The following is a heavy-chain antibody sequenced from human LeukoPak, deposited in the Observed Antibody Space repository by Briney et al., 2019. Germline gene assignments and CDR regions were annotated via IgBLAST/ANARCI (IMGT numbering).Heavy chain of an antibody. J-gene: IGHJ4*02. V-gene: IGHV3-30*18. CDR2: ISYDGSNK. Sequence: PGGSLTLSCAASGFTFSSYGMHWVRQAPGKGLEWVAVISYDGSNKYYADSVKGRFTISRDNSKNTLYMQMNSLRAEDTAVYYCAKDYRYSSSWLWGPFDYWGQGTLVTVSS. CDR1: GFTFSSYG. D-gene: IGHD6-13*01. CDR3: AKDYRYSSSWLWGPFDY.